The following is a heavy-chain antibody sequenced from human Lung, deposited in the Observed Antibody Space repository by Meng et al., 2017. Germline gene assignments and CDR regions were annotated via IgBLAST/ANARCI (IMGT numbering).Heavy chain of an antibody. CDR1: GGTFSSYT. CDR2: ILPILDIT. J-gene: IGHJ4*02. CDR3: AREHDSSGYIDF. Sequence: VKLVQSGTEVKTPGSSVKVSCKASGGTFSSYTLIWVRQAPGQGLEWMGRILPILDITKYTQKFQGRVTITADKSTSTAYMELSSLTSDDTAVYYCAREHDSSGYIDFWGQGTLVTVSS. D-gene: IGHD3-22*01. V-gene: IGHV1-69*08.